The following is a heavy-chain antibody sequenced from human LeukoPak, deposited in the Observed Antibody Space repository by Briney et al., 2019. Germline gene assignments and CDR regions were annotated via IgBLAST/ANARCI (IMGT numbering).Heavy chain of an antibody. Sequence: SETLSLTCTVSGCSINNYWSWIRQPAGKGLEWIGRIFSSGSTVYHPSLKSRVTMSVDTSRNSFSLKLTSVTAADTAVYYCARGRAVTTGDDYWGQGTLVTVSS. V-gene: IGHV4-4*07. CDR1: GCSINNY. CDR2: IFSSGST. D-gene: IGHD4-17*01. J-gene: IGHJ4*02. CDR3: ARGRAVTTGDDY.